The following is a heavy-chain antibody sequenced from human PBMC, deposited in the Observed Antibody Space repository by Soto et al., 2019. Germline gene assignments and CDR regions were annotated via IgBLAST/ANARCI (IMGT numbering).Heavy chain of an antibody. Sequence: DVQLLQSGGGLVQPGGSLTLSCAASRFIFSDYAMNWVRQAPGKGLEWVSSIGDSNTDRYYADSVKGRFIISRDNSKNTMYLQMNSLRDDDTAVYYCAKDAVSYNGKWDWFDSWGQGTLVTVSS. CDR1: RFIFSDYA. J-gene: IGHJ5*01. D-gene: IGHD1-26*01. V-gene: IGHV3-23*01. CDR2: IGDSNTDR. CDR3: AKDAVSYNGKWDWFDS.